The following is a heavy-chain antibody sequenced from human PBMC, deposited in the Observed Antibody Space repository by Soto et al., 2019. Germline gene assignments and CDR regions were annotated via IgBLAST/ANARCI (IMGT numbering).Heavy chain of an antibody. CDR3: ARGEIIYDFWSGYYFDY. J-gene: IGHJ4*02. CDR2: IYYSGST. Sequence: PSETLSLTCTVPGGSISSGGYYWSWIRQHPGKGLEWIGYIYYSGSTYYNPSLKSRVTISVDTSKNQFSLKLSSVTAADTAVYYCARGEIIYDFWSGYYFDYWGQGTLVTVSS. CDR1: GGSISSGGYY. V-gene: IGHV4-31*03. D-gene: IGHD3-3*01.